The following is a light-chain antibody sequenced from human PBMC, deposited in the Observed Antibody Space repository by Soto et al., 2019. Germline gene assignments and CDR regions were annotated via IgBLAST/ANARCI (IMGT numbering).Light chain of an antibody. Sequence: DLQMTQSPSSLSASVGDRVTITCRASQSISSYLNWYQQKPGKAPKLLIYAASSLQGGVPSSFSGSGSGTDFTLTISSLQPEDFATYYCQQSFSTPGTFGQGTKVEIK. J-gene: IGKJ1*01. V-gene: IGKV1-39*01. CDR1: QSISSY. CDR3: QQSFSTPGT. CDR2: AAS.